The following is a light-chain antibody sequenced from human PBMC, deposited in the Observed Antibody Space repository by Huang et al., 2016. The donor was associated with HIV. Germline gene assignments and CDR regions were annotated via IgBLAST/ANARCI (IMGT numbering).Light chain of an antibody. CDR1: QSLSSW. J-gene: IGKJ4*01. CDR3: QQYNTYPLT. CDR2: KAS. V-gene: IGKV1-5*03. Sequence: DIQMTQSPSTLSASIGDRVTITCRASQSLSSWLAWYQQKPGKAPKLLIYKASSLESWVPSRFSGSGSGIEFTLTISNLQPDDFATYYCQQYNTYPLTFGGGTKVEIK.